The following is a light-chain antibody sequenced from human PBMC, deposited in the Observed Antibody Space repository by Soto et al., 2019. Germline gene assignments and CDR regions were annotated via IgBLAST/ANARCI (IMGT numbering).Light chain of an antibody. CDR2: EVS. J-gene: IGLJ1*01. V-gene: IGLV2-14*01. CDR3: TSYTSSITPLG. CDR1: SSDVGSYND. Sequence: QSALTHPASVPGSPRQSITISCTGTSSDVGSYNDVAWYQQHPGKAHKLMIYEVSNRPSGVSNHFSGSKSGNTDSLTISGVQAEDEAYYYCTSYTSSITPLGFGTGTRVTV.